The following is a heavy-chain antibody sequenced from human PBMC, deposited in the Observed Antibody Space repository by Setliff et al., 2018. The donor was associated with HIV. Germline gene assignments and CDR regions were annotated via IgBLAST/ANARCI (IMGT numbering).Heavy chain of an antibody. J-gene: IGHJ5*02. Sequence: GASVKVSCKTSGYTFTSHDIDWVRQAPGQGLEWMGWMNPKSGNTGYARKFQGRVTMTRDTSIDTADMELTSLTSEDTAVYYCARGRGSSAWFDPWGQGTLVTVSS. CDR1: GYTFTSHD. V-gene: IGHV1-8*02. D-gene: IGHD3-10*01. CDR2: MNPKSGNT. CDR3: ARGRGSSAWFDP.